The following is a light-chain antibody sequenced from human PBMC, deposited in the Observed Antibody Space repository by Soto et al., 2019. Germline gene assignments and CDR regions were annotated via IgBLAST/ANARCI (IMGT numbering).Light chain of an antibody. CDR1: SSDVGGYNF. CDR2: EAS. Sequence: QSALTQPASLSGSPGQSITISCTGTSSDVGGYNFVSWYQQHPGKAPQLMIYEASKRPSGVSNRFSGSKSGNTASLTISGLEAEDEADYYCCSYAGSSTWVFGGGTKLTVL. V-gene: IGLV2-23*01. J-gene: IGLJ3*02. CDR3: CSYAGSSTWV.